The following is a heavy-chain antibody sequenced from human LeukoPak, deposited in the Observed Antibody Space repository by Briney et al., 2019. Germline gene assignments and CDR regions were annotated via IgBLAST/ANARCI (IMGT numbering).Heavy chain of an antibody. J-gene: IGHJ6*03. CDR3: ARGQRAHVEWYYYMDV. CDR2: ISYDGSNK. Sequence: GRSLRLSCAASGFTFSSYAIHWVRQAPGKGLEWVAVISYDGSNKYYADSVKGRFTISRDNSKNTLYLQMNSLRADDTAVYYCARGQRAHVEWYYYMDVWGKGTTVTVSS. CDR1: GFTFSSYA. V-gene: IGHV3-30*04. D-gene: IGHD1-26*01.